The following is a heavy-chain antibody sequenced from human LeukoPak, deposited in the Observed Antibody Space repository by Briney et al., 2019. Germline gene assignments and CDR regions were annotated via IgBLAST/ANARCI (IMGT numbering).Heavy chain of an antibody. D-gene: IGHD3-3*01. V-gene: IGHV3-74*01. Sequence: GGSLRLSCAASGFTFSTYWMHWVRQAPGKGLVWVSRISSDGSSTSYAGSVKGRFTISRGNAKNTLYLQMNSLRAEDTAVYYCARPGHYDAPNLNDYWGQGTLVTVSS. J-gene: IGHJ4*02. CDR3: ARPGHYDAPNLNDY. CDR2: ISSDGSST. CDR1: GFTFSTYW.